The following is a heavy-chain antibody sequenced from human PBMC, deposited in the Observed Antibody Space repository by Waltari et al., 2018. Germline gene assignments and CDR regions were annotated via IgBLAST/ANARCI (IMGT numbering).Heavy chain of an antibody. D-gene: IGHD3-3*01. Sequence: QLLESGGGLVQPGGSLRLSCAASGVRFIDFAMNWVRQAPGKGLEWVSGIRGSGDSTYYANSVKGRFTISRDNSKNTLSLQMDGLRAEDTAVYYCAKGRGYDFFDSWGQGTLVTVSS. CDR3: AKGRGYDFFDS. CDR1: GVRFIDFA. CDR2: IRGSGDST. J-gene: IGHJ4*02. V-gene: IGHV3-23*01.